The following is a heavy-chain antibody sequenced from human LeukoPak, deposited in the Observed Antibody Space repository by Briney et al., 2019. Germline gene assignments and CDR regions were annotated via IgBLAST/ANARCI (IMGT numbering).Heavy chain of an antibody. Sequence: GGSLRLSCAASGLTFRNFWMCWVRQAPGKGLEWVATIKQDGSGQYYVDSVKGRFTISRDNAQNSLYLQMNNLRAEDTAVYYCARSYGHSIDYWGQGTLVTVSS. D-gene: IGHD3-10*01. CDR3: ARSYGHSIDY. J-gene: IGHJ4*02. CDR2: IKQDGSGQ. CDR1: GLTFRNFW. V-gene: IGHV3-7*01.